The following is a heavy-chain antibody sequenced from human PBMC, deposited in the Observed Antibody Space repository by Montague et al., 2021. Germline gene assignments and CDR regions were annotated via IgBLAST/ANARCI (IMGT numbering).Heavy chain of an antibody. CDR2: MFYGGAT. J-gene: IGHJ4*02. CDR1: SGSIFHAH. CDR3: ARDREAAPFDY. Sequence: SETLSLTCTVSSGSIFHAHWSWVRQPPGKGLEWLGSMFYGGATSNNPSLKSRVTMSIDTSTNQFSLKLSFVTAADTALYYCARDREAAPFDYWGQGTLVTVSS. V-gene: IGHV4-59*12. D-gene: IGHD2-15*01.